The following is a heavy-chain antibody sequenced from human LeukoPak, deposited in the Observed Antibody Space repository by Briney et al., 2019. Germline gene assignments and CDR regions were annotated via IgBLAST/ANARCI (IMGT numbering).Heavy chain of an antibody. D-gene: IGHD4-23*01. CDR3: ARRPDYGGTPTFDH. V-gene: IGHV3-66*01. Sequence: QPGGSLRLSCAASGVTVSSNYMSWVRQAPGKGLEWVSVLYSDGSTYYADSVKGRFTISRDNSKNTLYLQMNSLRAEDTAAYFCARRPDYGGTPTFDHWGQGTLVTVSS. J-gene: IGHJ4*02. CDR1: GVTVSSNY. CDR2: LYSDGST.